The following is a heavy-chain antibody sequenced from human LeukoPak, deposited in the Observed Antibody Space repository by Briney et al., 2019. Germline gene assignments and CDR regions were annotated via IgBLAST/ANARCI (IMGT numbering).Heavy chain of an antibody. J-gene: IGHJ4*02. Sequence: SETLSLTCTVSGGSLSSGDYYWSWIRQPPGKGLEWIGYIYYSGSTYYNPSLKSRVTISVDTSKNQFSLKLSSVTAADTAVYYCAREGEVGASDYWGQGTLVTVSS. CDR3: AREGEVGASDY. CDR1: GGSLSSGDYY. CDR2: IYYSGST. D-gene: IGHD1-26*01. V-gene: IGHV4-30-4*08.